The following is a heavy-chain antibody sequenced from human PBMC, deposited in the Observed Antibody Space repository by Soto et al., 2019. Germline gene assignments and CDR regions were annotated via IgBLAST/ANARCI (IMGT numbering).Heavy chain of an antibody. CDR1: GYTFTSYG. CDR2: ISAYNGNT. V-gene: IGHV1-18*01. Sequence: ASVKVSCKASGYTFTSYGISRVRQAPGQGLEWMGWISAYNGNTNYAQKLQGRVTMTTDTSTSTAYMELRSLRSDDTAVYYCARGYYDFWSGYPRSYYYMDVWGKGTTVTVSS. D-gene: IGHD3-3*01. J-gene: IGHJ6*03. CDR3: ARGYYDFWSGYPRSYYYMDV.